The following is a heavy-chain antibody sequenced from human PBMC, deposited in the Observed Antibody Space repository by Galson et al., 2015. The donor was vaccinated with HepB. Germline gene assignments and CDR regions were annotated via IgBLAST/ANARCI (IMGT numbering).Heavy chain of an antibody. J-gene: IGHJ4*02. D-gene: IGHD3-10*01. CDR1: GFTFSSFW. CDR2: IKKDGSEK. V-gene: IGHV3-7*03. CDR3: AREPTHPTLWFGESGSDFDY. Sequence: SLRLSCATSGFTFSSFWMSWVRQAPGKGLEWAANIKKDGSEKYYVDSVKGRFIISRDNAKKSLYLQMNSLRAEDTALYYCAREPTHPTLWFGESGSDFDYWGQGTLVTVSS.